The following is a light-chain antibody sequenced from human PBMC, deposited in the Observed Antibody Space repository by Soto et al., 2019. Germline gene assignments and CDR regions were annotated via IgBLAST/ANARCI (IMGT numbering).Light chain of an antibody. J-gene: IGKJ4*02. V-gene: IGKV3-20*01. CDR3: QQCYTTPWT. Sequence: EIVLTHSPVTLSLSPCERATLSFSASQSVSSNYLAWYQQKAGQAPRLLIYGASNRATGVPARFSGSGSGTDFTLTISSLEPEDFAVYYCQQCYTTPWTFGGGTKVDIK. CDR1: QSVSSNY. CDR2: GAS.